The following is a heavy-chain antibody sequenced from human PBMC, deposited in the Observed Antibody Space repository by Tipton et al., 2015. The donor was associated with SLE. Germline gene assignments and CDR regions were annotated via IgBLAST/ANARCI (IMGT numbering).Heavy chain of an antibody. D-gene: IGHD6-13*01. CDR3: VIAIAAAPSL. CDR2: IKKDASEK. J-gene: IGHJ4*02. CDR1: GFTLSRYW. Sequence: SLRLSCADSGFTLSRYWLSWVRQAPGMGLEWVANIKKDASEKYYVDSVKGRFTISRDNAKNSVYLQMNRLRVEDTAVYYGVIAIAAAPSLWGQGTMVTVSS. V-gene: IGHV3-7*01.